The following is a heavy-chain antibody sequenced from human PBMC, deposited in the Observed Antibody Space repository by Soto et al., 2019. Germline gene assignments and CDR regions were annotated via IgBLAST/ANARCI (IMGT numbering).Heavy chain of an antibody. V-gene: IGHV3-33*06. CDR3: AHEQQLVFQH. J-gene: IGHJ1*01. CDR1: GFTFSSYG. Sequence: QVQLVESGGGVVQPGRSLRLSCAASGFTFSSYGMHWVRQAPGKGLEWVAVIWYDGSNKYYADSVKGRFTISRDNSKNPLSLQMNSLRAEDTAVYYCAHEQQLVFQHWGQGTLVTVAS. CDR2: IWYDGSNK. D-gene: IGHD6-13*01.